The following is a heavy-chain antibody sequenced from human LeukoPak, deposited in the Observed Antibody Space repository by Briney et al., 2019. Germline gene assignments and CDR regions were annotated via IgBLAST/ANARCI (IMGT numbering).Heavy chain of an antibody. CDR3: AKDPQSSPLVVAMGLAVDY. D-gene: IGHD3-22*01. V-gene: IGHV3-30*18. CDR1: GFTFSSYG. CDR2: ISYDGSNK. Sequence: GGSLRLSCAASGFTFSSYGMHWVRQAPGKGLEWVAVISYDGSNKYYADSVKGRFTISRDNSKNTLYLQMNSLRAEDTAVYYCAKDPQSSPLVVAMGLAVDYWGQGTLVTVSS. J-gene: IGHJ4*02.